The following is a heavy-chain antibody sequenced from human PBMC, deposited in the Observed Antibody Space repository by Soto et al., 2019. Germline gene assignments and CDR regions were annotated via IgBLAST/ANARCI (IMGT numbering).Heavy chain of an antibody. CDR1: GFPFTSYN. J-gene: IGHJ4*02. CDR2: ISEDGGTE. CDR3: ARRLAPTVSALGY. V-gene: IGHV3-30-3*01. Sequence: GGSLRLSCTASGFPFTSYNFHWVRQAPGKGLEWVAVISEDGGTEYFADAVRGRFLISKDTSKSTVYLQMNSLRPEDTGTYFCARRLAPTVSALGYWGQGTLVTVSS. D-gene: IGHD4-4*01.